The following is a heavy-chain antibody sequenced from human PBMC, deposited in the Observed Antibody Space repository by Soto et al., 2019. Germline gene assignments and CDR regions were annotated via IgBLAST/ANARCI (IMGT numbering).Heavy chain of an antibody. J-gene: IGHJ4*02. CDR2: TSYDGSNN. D-gene: IGHD3-16*01. CDR1: GFTFRSYV. V-gene: IGHV3-33*05. CDR3: ARWGTTGGLDV. Sequence: QVQLVESGGGVVQPGTSLRLSCVGSGFTFRSYVIHWVRQAPGKGLEWVALTSYDGSNNFYGYSVKGRFTISRHNSRNTVELPMDSLTFEATALYYCARWGTTGGLDVWGQGTLVSVSS.